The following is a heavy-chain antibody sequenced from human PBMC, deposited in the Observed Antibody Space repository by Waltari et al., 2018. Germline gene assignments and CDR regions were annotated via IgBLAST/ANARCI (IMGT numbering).Heavy chain of an antibody. CDR2: IYHSGRT. V-gene: IGHV4-38-2*01. Sequence: QMQLQESGPGLVKPSETLSLTCAVSGFSISDGYYWGWIRQPPGKGLQWIVSIYHSGRTYYDPSLKSRVTLALDTSRNHVSLRLSVVTAADTAVYYCARLRGFVVLPAAPGVNWFDPWGQGTLVTVSS. CDR3: ARLRGFVVLPAAPGVNWFDP. J-gene: IGHJ5*02. D-gene: IGHD2-2*01. CDR1: GFSISDGYY.